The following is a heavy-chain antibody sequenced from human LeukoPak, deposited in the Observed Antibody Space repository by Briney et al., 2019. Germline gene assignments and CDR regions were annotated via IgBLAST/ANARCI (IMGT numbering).Heavy chain of an antibody. D-gene: IGHD4-11*01. CDR2: FSNNGGST. Sequence: SGGSLRLSCAVSGYTFSTYAMHWVRQAPGKGLEYVSAFSNNGGSTYYANSVKGRFTISRDNSKNTLYLQMGSLRADDMAVYYCARELYSDSDTYYFDYWGQGTLVTVSS. CDR3: ARELYSDSDTYYFDY. V-gene: IGHV3-64*01. CDR1: GYTFSTYA. J-gene: IGHJ4*02.